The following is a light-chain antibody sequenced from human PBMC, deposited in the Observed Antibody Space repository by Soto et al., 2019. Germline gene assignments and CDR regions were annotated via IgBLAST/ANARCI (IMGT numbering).Light chain of an antibody. V-gene: IGLV2-14*03. CDR3: NSYTNTNTLPV. CDR1: SGGFGNYNY. CDR2: GVT. J-gene: IGLJ1*01. Sequence: QSALTPPASLSGAPGQSITISCTGDSGGFGNYNYVSWYQQHPGKAPQLLIYGVTNRPSGVSNRFSGSKSGNTASLTISGLQADDEAEYYCNSYTNTNTLPVFGTGTKVTVL.